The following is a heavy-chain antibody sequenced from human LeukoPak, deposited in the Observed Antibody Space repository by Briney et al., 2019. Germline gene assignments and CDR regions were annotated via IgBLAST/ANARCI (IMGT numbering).Heavy chain of an antibody. J-gene: IGHJ3*02. Sequence: GGSLRLSCTASGFTFSSYVMHWVRQAPGKGLEWVAFIRYDGSNKYYADSVKGRFTISRDNSKNTLYLQMNSLRAEDTAVYYCAKDRGSGSYYKPPDAFDIWGQGTMVTVSS. D-gene: IGHD3-10*01. V-gene: IGHV3-30*02. CDR3: AKDRGSGSYYKPPDAFDI. CDR1: GFTFSSYV. CDR2: IRYDGSNK.